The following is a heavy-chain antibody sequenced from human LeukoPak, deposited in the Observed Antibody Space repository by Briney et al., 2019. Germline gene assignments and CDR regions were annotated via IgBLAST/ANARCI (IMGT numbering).Heavy chain of an antibody. CDR2: IRYDESTK. D-gene: IGHD2-2*01. Sequence: GGSLRLSCAASGFTFSSYRMHWVRQAPGKGLEWVAFIRYDESTKFYADSVKGRFTISRDNSKTTLYLQMNSLRAEDTAVYYCAKDLPAAYFDYWGQGILVTVSS. CDR1: GFTFSSYR. V-gene: IGHV3-30*02. CDR3: AKDLPAAYFDY. J-gene: IGHJ4*02.